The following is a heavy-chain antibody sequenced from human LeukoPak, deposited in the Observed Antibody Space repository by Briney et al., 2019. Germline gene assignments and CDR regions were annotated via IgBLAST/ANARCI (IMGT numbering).Heavy chain of an antibody. J-gene: IGHJ6*02. CDR1: GFTFSNAW. D-gene: IGHD3-10*01. V-gene: IGHV3-15*01. CDR3: TTSLWFGEEGPYYYYYGMDV. Sequence: PGGSLRLSCAASGFTFSNAWMSWVRQAPGKGLEWVGRIKSKTDGGTTDYAAPVKGRFTISRDDSKNTLYLQMNSLKTEDTAVYYCTTSLWFGEEGPYYYYYGMDVWGQGTTVTVSS. CDR2: IKSKTDGGTT.